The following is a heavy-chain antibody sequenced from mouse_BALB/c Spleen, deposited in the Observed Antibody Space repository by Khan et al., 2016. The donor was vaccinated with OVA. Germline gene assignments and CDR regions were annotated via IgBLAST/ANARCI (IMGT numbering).Heavy chain of an antibody. D-gene: IGHD1-1*01. J-gene: IGHJ4*01. Sequence: QVQLKQSGPELVRPGVSVKISCKGSGYTFTDYGMHWVRQSPAKSLEWIGVITTYSGDTNYNQKFKGKAIMTVDKSSSTAYMELARLTSEDSAIYYCARLTLRLDYWGQGTSVTVSS. CDR2: ITTYSGDT. CDR3: ARLTLRLDY. V-gene: IGHV1S137*01. CDR1: GYTFTDYG.